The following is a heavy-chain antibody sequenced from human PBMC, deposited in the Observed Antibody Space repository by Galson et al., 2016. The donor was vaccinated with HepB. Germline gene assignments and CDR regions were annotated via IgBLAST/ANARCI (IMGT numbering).Heavy chain of an antibody. Sequence: TLSLTCAVSGSSVSSGAYTWQWIRQPPGKGLEWIGYIYHSGSTCYNPSLKSRVTMSLDRSKNRISLKLTSVTAADTAVYYCARGGYDSTGYYFDYWGQGTLVTVSS. CDR3: ARGGYDSTGYYFDY. V-gene: IGHV4-30-2*01. D-gene: IGHD5-12*01. J-gene: IGHJ4*02. CDR2: IYHSGST. CDR1: GSSVSSGAYT.